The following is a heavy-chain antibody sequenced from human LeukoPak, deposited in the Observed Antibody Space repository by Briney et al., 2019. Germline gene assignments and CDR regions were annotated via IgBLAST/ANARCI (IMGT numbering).Heavy chain of an antibody. V-gene: IGHV4-4*02. D-gene: IGHD6-19*01. CDR1: GGSISSSNW. CDR3: ASTYSSGWYDAFDI. J-gene: IGHJ3*02. CDR2: IYHSGST. Sequence: SETLSLTCAVSGGSISSSNWWSWVRQPPGKGLEWIGEIYHSGSTNYNPSLKSRVTISVDKSKNQFSLKLSSVTAADTAVNYCASTYSSGWYDAFDIWGQGTMVTVSS.